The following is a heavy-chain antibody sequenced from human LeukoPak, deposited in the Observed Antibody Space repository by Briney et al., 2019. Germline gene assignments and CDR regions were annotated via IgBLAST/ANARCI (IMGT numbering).Heavy chain of an antibody. Sequence: ASVKVSCKASGYTFTSYYMHWVRQAPGQGLEWMGIINPSGGSTSYAQKFQGRVTMTRDMSTSTVYMELSSLRSEGTAVYYCARDRRDFWSGNWFDPWGQGTLVTVSS. J-gene: IGHJ5*02. CDR2: INPSGGST. CDR3: ARDRRDFWSGNWFDP. V-gene: IGHV1-46*01. D-gene: IGHD3-3*01. CDR1: GYTFTSYY.